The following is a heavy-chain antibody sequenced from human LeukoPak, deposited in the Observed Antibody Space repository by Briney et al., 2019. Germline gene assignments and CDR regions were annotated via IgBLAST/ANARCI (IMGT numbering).Heavy chain of an antibody. CDR2: ISPYNDNT. J-gene: IGHJ4*02. D-gene: IGHD3-10*01. Sequence: ASVKVSCKASGYTFTSYDINWVRQAPGQGPEWMGWISPYNDNTNYAQKLQGRATLTTDTSTSTAYMELRSLRSDDTAVCYCARHFYGSGTYYHFDYWGQGTLVTVSS. CDR3: ARHFYGSGTYYHFDY. V-gene: IGHV1-18*01. CDR1: GYTFTSYD.